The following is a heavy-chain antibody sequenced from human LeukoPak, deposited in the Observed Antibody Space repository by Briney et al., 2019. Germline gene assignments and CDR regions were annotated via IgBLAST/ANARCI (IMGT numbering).Heavy chain of an antibody. CDR3: AKVASYYDILTGYYYIDY. CDR2: ISGSGGST. V-gene: IGHV3-23*01. J-gene: IGHJ4*02. CDR1: GFTFSSYG. Sequence: GGSLRLSCAASGFTFSSYGMSWVRQAPGKGLEWVSAISGSGGSTYYADSVKGRFTISRDNSKNTLYLQMNSLRAEDAAVYYCAKVASYYDILTGYYYIDYWGQGTLVTVSS. D-gene: IGHD3-9*01.